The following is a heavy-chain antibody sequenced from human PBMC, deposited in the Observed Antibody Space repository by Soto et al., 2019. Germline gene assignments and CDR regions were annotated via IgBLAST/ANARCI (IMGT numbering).Heavy chain of an antibody. CDR1: GFTFSSYA. J-gene: IGHJ6*02. D-gene: IGHD6-13*01. Sequence: GGSLRLSCAASGFTFSSYAMSWVRQAPGKGPEWVSAISGSGGSTYYADSVRGRFTISRDNSKNTLYLQMNSLRAEDTAVYYCARDTHYSTYYYYGMDVWGQGTTVTVSS. V-gene: IGHV3-23*01. CDR3: ARDTHYSTYYYYGMDV. CDR2: ISGSGGST.